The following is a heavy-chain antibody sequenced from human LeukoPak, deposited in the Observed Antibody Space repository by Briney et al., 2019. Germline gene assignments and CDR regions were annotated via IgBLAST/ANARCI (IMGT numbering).Heavy chain of an antibody. V-gene: IGHV4-59*12. CDR2: IYYSGTT. D-gene: IGHD3-10*01. CDR3: ARDGLNTMVRGKIRYCYMDV. J-gene: IGHJ6*03. CDR1: GGSISNYY. Sequence: SETLSLTCTVSGGSISNYYWNWIRQPPGKGLEWIGYIYYSGTTNYNPSLKSRVSMSVDTSKNQFSLKLNSVTAADTAVYYCARDGLNTMVRGKIRYCYMDVWGKGTTVTISS.